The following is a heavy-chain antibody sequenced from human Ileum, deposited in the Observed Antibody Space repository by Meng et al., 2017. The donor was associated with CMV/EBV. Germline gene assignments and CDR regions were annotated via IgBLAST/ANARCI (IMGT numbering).Heavy chain of an antibody. CDR1: GFTFNNYN. CDR3: TTFQY. V-gene: IGHV3-33*01. CDR2: IYYDGNNK. J-gene: IGHJ1*01. Sequence: PGRSLRLSCAASGFTFNNYNIHWVRQAPGKGLEWVALIYYDGNNKYYTNSVRGRFTISRDNSKNTLYLQMNSLRAEDTAVYYCTTFQYWGQGTLVTVSS.